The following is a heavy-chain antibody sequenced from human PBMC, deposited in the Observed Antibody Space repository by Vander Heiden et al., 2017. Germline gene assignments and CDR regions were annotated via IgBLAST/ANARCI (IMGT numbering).Heavy chain of an antibody. CDR1: GYSFTSYW. J-gene: IGHJ5*02. CDR3: ARQGYDSSGYYHEGWFDP. CDR2: IYPGDSDT. Sequence: EVQLVQSGAEVKKPGESRKISCTGSGYSFTSYWIGWVRQMPGKGLEWMGIIYPGDSDTRYSPSFQGQVTISADKSISTAYLQWSSLKASDTAMYYCARQGYDSSGYYHEGWFDPWGQGTLVTVSS. V-gene: IGHV5-51*01. D-gene: IGHD3-22*01.